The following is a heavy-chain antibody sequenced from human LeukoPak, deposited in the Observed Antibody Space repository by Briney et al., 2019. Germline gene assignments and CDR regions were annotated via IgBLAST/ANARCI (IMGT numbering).Heavy chain of an antibody. D-gene: IGHD3-22*01. Sequence: ASVKVSCKASGYTFTGYYIHWVRQAPGQGLEWTGWINADSGDTKYAQNFQGRVTMTRDTSIGTAYMELSRLTPDDTAVYYCARDAPHDISAYFDYWGQGTLVTVSS. CDR2: INADSGDT. J-gene: IGHJ4*02. CDR3: ARDAPHDISAYFDY. CDR1: GYTFTGYY. V-gene: IGHV1-2*02.